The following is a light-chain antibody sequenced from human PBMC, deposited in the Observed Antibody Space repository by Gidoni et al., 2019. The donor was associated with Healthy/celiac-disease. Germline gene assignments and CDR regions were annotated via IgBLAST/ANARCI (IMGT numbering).Light chain of an antibody. V-gene: IGKV1-33*01. J-gene: IGKJ2*04. CDR2: DAS. CDR3: QQYDKACS. Sequence: DIQMTQSPSSLSASVGDRVTITCQASQDISNYLNWYQQKPGKAPKLLIYDASNLETGVPSRFSGSGSGTDFTFTISSLQPEDIATYYCQQYDKACSFGQGTKLEIK. CDR1: QDISNY.